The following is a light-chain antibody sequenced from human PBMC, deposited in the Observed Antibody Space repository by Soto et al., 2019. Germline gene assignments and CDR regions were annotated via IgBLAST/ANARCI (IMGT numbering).Light chain of an antibody. CDR2: GAS. V-gene: IGKV3-20*01. Sequence: EIVLTQSPGTLSLSPGERATLSCRASQSVSSSYLAWYQHKPGQAPRLLIYGASSRATGITYRFSGSGSGTDFTLTISRLEPEDFSGYYWQQYGSSPHTFGQGPKLEIK. J-gene: IGKJ2*01. CDR3: QQYGSSPHT. CDR1: QSVSSSY.